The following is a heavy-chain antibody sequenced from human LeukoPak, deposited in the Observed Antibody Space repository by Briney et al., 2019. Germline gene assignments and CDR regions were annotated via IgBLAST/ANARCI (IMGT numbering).Heavy chain of an antibody. CDR3: CSGTYYNLFDS. D-gene: IGHD3-10*02. V-gene: IGHV3-53*01. CDR1: GXTVSSST. CDR2: IYSGGST. J-gene: IGHJ4*02. Sequence: GGSLRLSCAGSGXTVSSSTMSWVRQAPGKGLEWVSVIYSGGSTNYADSVKGRFTIFRDNSKNTMYLEMNSLRAEDTAVYYCCSGTYYNLFDSWGQGILITVSS.